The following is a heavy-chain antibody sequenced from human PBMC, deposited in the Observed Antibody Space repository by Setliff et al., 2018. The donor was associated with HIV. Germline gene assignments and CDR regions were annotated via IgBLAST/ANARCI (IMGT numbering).Heavy chain of an antibody. CDR1: GGTFSSYA. D-gene: IGHD5-18*01. J-gene: IGHJ4*02. CDR2: IIPILGIA. Sequence: SVKVSCKASGGTFSSYAISWVRQAPGQGLEWMGGIIPILGIANYAQKFQDRVTITADESTSTVYMEISSLTSEDTALYYCARGPLYGYDRGYFDYWGQGTLVTVSS. CDR3: ARGPLYGYDRGYFDY. V-gene: IGHV1-69*10.